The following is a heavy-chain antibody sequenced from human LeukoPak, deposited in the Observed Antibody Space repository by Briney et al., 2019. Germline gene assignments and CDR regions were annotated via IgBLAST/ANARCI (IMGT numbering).Heavy chain of an antibody. CDR2: ISGSGGTT. V-gene: IGHV3-23*01. Sequence: GGSLRLSCAASGFTFSSYAMSWVRQAPGKGLEWVSAISGSGGTTYYADSVKGRFTISRDNFKNTLYLQMNSLRAEDTAVYHCARVDTSSWFFDYWGQGTLVTVSS. J-gene: IGHJ4*02. CDR1: GFTFSSYA. CDR3: ARVDTSSWFFDY. D-gene: IGHD6-13*01.